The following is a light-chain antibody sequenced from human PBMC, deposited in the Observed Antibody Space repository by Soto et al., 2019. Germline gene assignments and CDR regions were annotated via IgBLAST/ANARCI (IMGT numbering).Light chain of an antibody. Sequence: DIQMTQSPSSLSASVGDRVTITCRASPGISNYLAWYQMQPGKAPKLLIYAASTLHSGVPSRFSGSGSGTDFTLTITSLQPEDVATYYCQKFDGAPWTFGQGTKVEIK. CDR1: PGISNY. CDR2: AAS. CDR3: QKFDGAPWT. J-gene: IGKJ1*01. V-gene: IGKV1-27*01.